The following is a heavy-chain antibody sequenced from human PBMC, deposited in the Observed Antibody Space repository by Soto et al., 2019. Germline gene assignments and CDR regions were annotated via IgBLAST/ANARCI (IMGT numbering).Heavy chain of an antibody. CDR2: FDPEDGET. Sequence: ASVKVSCKVSGYTLTELSMHWVRQAPGKGLEWMGGFDPEDGETIYAQKFQGRVTMTEDTSTDTAYMELSSLRSEDTAVYYCATKFLSGVAGYTGVDYWGQGTLVTVSS. J-gene: IGHJ4*02. CDR3: ATKFLSGVAGYTGVDY. V-gene: IGHV1-24*01. CDR1: GYTLTELS. D-gene: IGHD6-19*01.